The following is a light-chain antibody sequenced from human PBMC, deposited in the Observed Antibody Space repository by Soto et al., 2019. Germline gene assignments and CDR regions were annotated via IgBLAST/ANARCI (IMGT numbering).Light chain of an antibody. CDR3: QQSYSTLPIP. Sequence: DIQMTQSPSSLSAYVGDRVTITCRTSQSISGYLNWYRHKPGKAPTLLIYAASTLQSGVPSRFSGSGSGTDFTLTISNLQPEDFATYYCQQSYSTLPIPFGQRTRLEIK. CDR1: QSISGY. V-gene: IGKV1-39*01. J-gene: IGKJ5*01. CDR2: AAS.